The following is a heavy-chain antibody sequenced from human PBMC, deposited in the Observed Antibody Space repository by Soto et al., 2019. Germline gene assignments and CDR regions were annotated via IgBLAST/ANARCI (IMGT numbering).Heavy chain of an antibody. Sequence: SETLSLTCTVSGGSFSSYYWSWIRQSPGKGLEWIAYIHYSGSTNYNPSLKSRVTVSVDTSKNQFSLRLNSVTAADTAVYYCARLYREYMDVWGKGTTVTVS. CDR3: ARLYREYMDV. CDR2: IHYSGST. V-gene: IGHV4-59*08. J-gene: IGHJ6*03. CDR1: GGSFSSYY.